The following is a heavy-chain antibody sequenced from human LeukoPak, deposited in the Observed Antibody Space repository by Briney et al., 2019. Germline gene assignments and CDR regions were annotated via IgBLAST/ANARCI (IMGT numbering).Heavy chain of an antibody. J-gene: IGHJ4*02. V-gene: IGHV4-31*03. Sequence: PSETLSLTCTVSGDSISSGGYYWSWIRQHPGKGLEWLAYIYYSGSTYYSPSLKSRVTISVDTSKNQFSLKLSSVTAADTAVYYCARVFSGHMITFDFWGQGTQVTVSS. D-gene: IGHD3-16*01. CDR2: IYYSGST. CDR3: ARVFSGHMITFDF. CDR1: GDSISSGGYY.